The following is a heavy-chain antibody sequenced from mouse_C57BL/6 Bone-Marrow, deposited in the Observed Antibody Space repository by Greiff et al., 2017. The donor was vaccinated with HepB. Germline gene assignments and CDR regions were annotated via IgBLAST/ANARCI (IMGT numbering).Heavy chain of an antibody. D-gene: IGHD1-1*02. CDR1: GYTFTDYY. J-gene: IGHJ2*01. CDR3: ARDGWGDFDY. Sequence: EVQLQQSGPELVKPGASVKISCKASGYTFTDYYMNWVKQSHGKSLEWIGDINPNNGGTSYNQKFKGKATLTVDKSSSTAYMELRSLTSEDSAVYYCARDGWGDFDYWGQSTTLTVSS. V-gene: IGHV1-26*01. CDR2: INPNNGGT.